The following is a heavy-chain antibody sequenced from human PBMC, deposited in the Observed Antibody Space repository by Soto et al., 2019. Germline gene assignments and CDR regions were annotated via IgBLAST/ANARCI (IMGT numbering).Heavy chain of an antibody. CDR2: INWNGGST. D-gene: IGHD5-12*01. Sequence: EVQLVESGGGVVRPGGSLRLSCAASGFTFDDYGMSWVRQAPGKGLEWVSGINWNGGSTGYADSVKGRFTISRDNDKNSLDLQMNSLRAEDTALYHCARKIYSGYDCSYYFDYWGQGTLVSVSS. CDR1: GFTFDDYG. J-gene: IGHJ4*02. CDR3: ARKIYSGYDCSYYFDY. V-gene: IGHV3-20*01.